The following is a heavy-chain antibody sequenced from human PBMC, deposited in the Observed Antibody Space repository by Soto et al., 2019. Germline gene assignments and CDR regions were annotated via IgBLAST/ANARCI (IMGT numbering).Heavy chain of an antibody. Sequence: QVQLVQSGAEVKKPGASVKVSCKASGFTFTSYKINWVRQAPGQGLEWMGWISVYNGNTDYAQKFQGRVTMTTDTSTSTAYMELRNLRSDDTAIYYCARDLMKQWELRCYVNFQHWGQGTLVTVSS. CDR3: ARDLMKQWELRCYVNFQH. CDR1: GFTFTSYK. V-gene: IGHV1-18*01. D-gene: IGHD1-26*01. J-gene: IGHJ1*01. CDR2: ISVYNGNT.